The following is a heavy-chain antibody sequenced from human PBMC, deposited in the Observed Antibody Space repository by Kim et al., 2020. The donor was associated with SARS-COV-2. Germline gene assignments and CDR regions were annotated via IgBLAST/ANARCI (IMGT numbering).Heavy chain of an antibody. CDR3: AKHDSGYSSGWSDY. J-gene: IGHJ4*02. D-gene: IGHD6-19*01. V-gene: IGHV3-23*01. CDR1: GFTFGTYA. Sequence: GGSLRLSCAASGFTFGTYAMSWVRQAPGKGLEWVSVISGSGGTTYYADSVKGRFTISRDISKNTLYLQMNSLRAEDTALYFCAKHDSGYSSGWSDYWGQGTLVTVSS. CDR2: ISGSGGTT.